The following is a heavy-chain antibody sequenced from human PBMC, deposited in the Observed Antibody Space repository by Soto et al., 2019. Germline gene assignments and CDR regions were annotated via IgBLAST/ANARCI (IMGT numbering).Heavy chain of an antibody. CDR1: GFTFRTYG. CDR2: ISNTGINK. D-gene: IGHD6-6*01. V-gene: IGHV3-30*18. J-gene: IGHJ6*02. CDR3: AKVIRADSTSSNFYYYSGLDV. Sequence: QVQLVESGGGVVQPGRSLRLSCAASGFTFRTYGMHWVRQAPGKGLEWLAVISNTGINKYYADSVKGRFTISRDNSRDTRFLQMNSLRVEDTAISYCAKVIRADSTSSNFYYYSGLDVWGQGTTVTVSS.